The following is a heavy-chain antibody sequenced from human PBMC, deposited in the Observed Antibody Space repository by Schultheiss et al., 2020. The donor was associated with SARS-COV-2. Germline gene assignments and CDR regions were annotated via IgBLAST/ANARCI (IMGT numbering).Heavy chain of an antibody. D-gene: IGHD4/OR15-4a*01. CDR2: ISGSGGST. CDR1: GYSLSDYG. Sequence: GGSLRLSCVASGYSLSDYGMHWVRQAPGKGLEWVSAISGSGGSTYYADSVKGRFTISRDNSKNTLYLQMNSLRAEDTAVYYCARGLYGPNWYFDLWGRGTLVTVSS. CDR3: ARGLYGPNWYFDL. V-gene: IGHV3-23*01. J-gene: IGHJ2*01.